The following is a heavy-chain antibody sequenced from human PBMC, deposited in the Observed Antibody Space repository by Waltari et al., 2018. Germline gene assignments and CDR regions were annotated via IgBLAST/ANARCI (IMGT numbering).Heavy chain of an antibody. CDR3: ARRKVLAAAGISTLDY. CDR2: IYYSGST. CDR1: GGSISSSSYY. J-gene: IGHJ4*02. Sequence: QLQLQESGPGLVKPSETLSLTCTVSGGSISSSSYYWGWIRPPPGKGLEWIGSIYYSGSTYYNPSLKSRVTISVDTSKNQFSLKLSSVTAADTAVYYCARRKVLAAAGISTLDYWGQGTLVTVSS. V-gene: IGHV4-39*01. D-gene: IGHD6-13*01.